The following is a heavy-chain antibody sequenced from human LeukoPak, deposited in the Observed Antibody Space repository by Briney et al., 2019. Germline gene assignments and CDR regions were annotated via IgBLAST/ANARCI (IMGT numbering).Heavy chain of an antibody. Sequence: GGSLRLSCAASGFTFSSYTMNWVRQAPGKGLEWVSLISGDGGSTYYADSVKGRFTISRDNSKNSLYLQMNSLRTEDTALYYCAKENRIQLWFDWYFDLWGRGTLVTVSS. CDR2: ISGDGGST. CDR1: GFTFSSYT. V-gene: IGHV3-43*02. D-gene: IGHD5-18*01. CDR3: AKENRIQLWFDWYFDL. J-gene: IGHJ2*01.